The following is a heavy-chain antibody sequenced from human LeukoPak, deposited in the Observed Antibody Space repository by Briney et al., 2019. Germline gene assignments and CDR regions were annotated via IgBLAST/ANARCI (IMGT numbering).Heavy chain of an antibody. CDR2: ISYDGSNK. J-gene: IGHJ4*02. CDR3: ARGAGYFDY. Sequence: GGSLRLSCAASGFTFSSYGMHWVRQAPGKGLEWVAVISYDGSNKYYADSVKGRFTISRDNSKNTLYLQMNSLRAEDTAVYYCARGAGYFDYWGQGTLVTVSS. V-gene: IGHV3-30*03. CDR1: GFTFSSYG.